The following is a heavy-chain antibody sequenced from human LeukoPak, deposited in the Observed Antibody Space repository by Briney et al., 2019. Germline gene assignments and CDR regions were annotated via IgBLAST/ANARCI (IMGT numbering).Heavy chain of an antibody. CDR3: AKDPPGEQLVQGQNSY. J-gene: IGHJ4*02. CDR1: GFTFSSYG. Sequence: QTGGSLRLSCAASGFTFSSYGMHWVRQAPGKGLEWVAFIRYDRRNQYYADSVKGRFTISRDNSKNTLYLQMNSLRAEDTAVYYCAKDPPGEQLVQGQNSYWGQGTLVTVSS. CDR2: IRYDRRNQ. D-gene: IGHD6-13*01. V-gene: IGHV3-30*02.